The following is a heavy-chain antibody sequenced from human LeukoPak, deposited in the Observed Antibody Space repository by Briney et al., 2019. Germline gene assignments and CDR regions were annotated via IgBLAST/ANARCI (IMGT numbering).Heavy chain of an antibody. V-gene: IGHV5-51*01. Sequence: GESLKISCQGSGFRFDIYWIGWVRWIPGKGLEWMGNIYPGDSDTRFSPSFQGQATMSADRSSGTAYLQWSSLKASDTAMYYCARRQGGQNWHFDLWGRGTAVTVSS. CDR3: ARRQGGQNWHFDL. CDR2: IYPGDSDT. D-gene: IGHD3-16*01. CDR1: GFRFDIYW. J-gene: IGHJ2*01.